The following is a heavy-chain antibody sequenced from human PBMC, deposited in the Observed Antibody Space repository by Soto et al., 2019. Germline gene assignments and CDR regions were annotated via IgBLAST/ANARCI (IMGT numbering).Heavy chain of an antibody. D-gene: IGHD2-15*01. CDR3: AKDHPRWGGSPVLYSTDY. Sequence: SGGSLRLSCAASGFTFSSYAMSWVRQAPGKGLEWVSAISGSGGSTYYADSVKGRFTISRDNSKNTLYLQMNSLRAEDTAVYYCAKDHPRWGGSPVLYSTDYWGQGTLVTVYS. V-gene: IGHV3-23*01. CDR2: ISGSGGST. J-gene: IGHJ4*02. CDR1: GFTFSSYA.